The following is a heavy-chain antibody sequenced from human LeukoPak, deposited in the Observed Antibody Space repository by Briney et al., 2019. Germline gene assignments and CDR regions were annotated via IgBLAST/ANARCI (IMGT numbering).Heavy chain of an antibody. CDR1: GYTFTTYG. CDR2: ISAYNGKT. V-gene: IGHV1-18*01. CDR3: ARDSVAARPGWFDP. J-gene: IGHJ5*02. Sequence: ASVTVSCKASGYTFTTYGIGWVRQAPGQGLEWMGWISAYNGKTNYARKFQGRVTMTTDTSTSTAYMELRGLSSDDTAVYYCARDSVAARPGWFDPWGQGTLVTVSS. D-gene: IGHD6-6*01.